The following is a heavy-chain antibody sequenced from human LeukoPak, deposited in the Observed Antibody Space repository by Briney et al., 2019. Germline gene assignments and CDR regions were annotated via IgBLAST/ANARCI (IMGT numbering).Heavy chain of an antibody. CDR3: ARAINYDILTGYYKRSYYFDY. D-gene: IGHD3-9*01. J-gene: IGHJ4*02. CDR2: IYYSGST. CDR1: GGSISSYY. V-gene: IGHV4-59*08. Sequence: SETLSLTCTVSGGSISSYYWSWIRQPPVKGLEWIGYIYYSGSTNYNPSLKSRVTISVDTSKNQFSLKLSSVTAADTAVYYCARAINYDILTGYYKRSYYFDYWGQGTLVTVSS.